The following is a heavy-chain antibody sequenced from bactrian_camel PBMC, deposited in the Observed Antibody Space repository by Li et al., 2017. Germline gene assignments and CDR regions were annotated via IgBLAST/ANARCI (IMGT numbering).Heavy chain of an antibody. Sequence: HVQLVESGGDSVQAGGSLTLSCTGSAYTYSKNFMGWFRLAPGKEREGVAVIASDGSTYYADSVKGRFTISQGNAKNAVYLQMNSLKPEDTAVYYCAAEWRLCVWRIYDAWGQGTQVTVS. CDR3: AAEWRLCVWRIYDA. V-gene: IGHV3S53*01. CDR2: IASDGST. D-gene: IGHD4*01. J-gene: IGHJ4*01. CDR1: AYTYSKNF.